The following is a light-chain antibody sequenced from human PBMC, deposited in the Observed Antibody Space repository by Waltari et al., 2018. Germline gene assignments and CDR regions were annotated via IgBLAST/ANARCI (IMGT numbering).Light chain of an antibody. J-gene: IGKJ4*01. CDR2: DAS. CDR1: QSVSTY. CDR3: QQRYDWPLT. Sequence: EIVLTQSPANLSLSPGERATLPYRASQSVSTYFAWYQQKSGLPPRLLIYDASNRATDIPARFSGSGSGTDFTLTISSLEPEDFAVYYCQQRYDWPLTFGGGTKMEIK. V-gene: IGKV3-11*01.